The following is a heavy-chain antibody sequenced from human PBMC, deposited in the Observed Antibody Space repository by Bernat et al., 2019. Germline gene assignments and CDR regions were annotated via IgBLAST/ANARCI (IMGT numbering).Heavy chain of an antibody. D-gene: IGHD6-19*01. J-gene: IGHJ2*01. CDR1: GFTFSSYW. Sequence: EVQLVESGGGLVQPGGSLRLSCAASGFTFSSYWMSWVRQAPGKGLEWVANIKQDGSEKYYVDSVKARFTISRDNAKNSLYLQMNSLRAEDTAVYYCARAFEEWLVKRYWYFDLWGRGTLVTVSS. V-gene: IGHV3-7*01. CDR2: IKQDGSEK. CDR3: ARAFEEWLVKRYWYFDL.